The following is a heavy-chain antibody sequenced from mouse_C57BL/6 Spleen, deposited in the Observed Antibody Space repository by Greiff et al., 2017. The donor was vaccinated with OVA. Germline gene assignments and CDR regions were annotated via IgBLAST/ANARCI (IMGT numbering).Heavy chain of an antibody. CDR1: GFNIKDDY. Sequence: EVQLQQSGAELVRPGASVKLSCTASGFNIKDDYMHWVKQRPEQGLEWIGWIDPENGDTEYASKFQGKATITADTSSNTAYLQLSSLTSEDTAVYYCTGWGYSKCYYAMDYWGQGTSVTVSS. CDR3: TGWGYSKCYYAMDY. V-gene: IGHV14-4*01. CDR2: IDPENGDT. J-gene: IGHJ4*01. D-gene: IGHD2-5*01.